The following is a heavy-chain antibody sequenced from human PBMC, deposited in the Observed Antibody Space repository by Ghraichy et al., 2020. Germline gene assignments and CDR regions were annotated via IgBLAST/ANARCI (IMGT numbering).Heavy chain of an antibody. Sequence: GALRLSCAASGFTFSSYSMNWVRQAPGKGLEWVSSISSSSSYIYYADSVKGRFTISRDNAKNSLYLQMNSLRAEDTAVYYCARVISSTSRYGAYYYYGMDVWGQGTTVTVSS. V-gene: IGHV3-21*01. CDR1: GFTFSSYS. J-gene: IGHJ6*02. D-gene: IGHD2-2*01. CDR3: ARVISSTSRYGAYYYYGMDV. CDR2: ISSSSSYI.